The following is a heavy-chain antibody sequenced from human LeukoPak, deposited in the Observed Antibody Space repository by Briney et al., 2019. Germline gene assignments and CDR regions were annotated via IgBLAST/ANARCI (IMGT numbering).Heavy chain of an antibody. CDR3: ARGWASSWYYFDF. CDR2: NYDSGSS. J-gene: IGHJ4*02. Sequence: PSETLSLTCAVSGGSMRNYYWSWIRQPPGKGLEWIGYNYDSGSSSYNPSLRSRVSISIDTSKNQFSLNLSSVTAADTAVYYCARGWASSWYYFDFWGQGTLVTVSS. D-gene: IGHD2-2*01. CDR1: GGSMRNYY. V-gene: IGHV4-59*01.